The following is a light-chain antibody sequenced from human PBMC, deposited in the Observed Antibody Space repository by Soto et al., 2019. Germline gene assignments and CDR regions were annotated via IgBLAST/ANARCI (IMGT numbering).Light chain of an antibody. CDR2: DAS. V-gene: IGKV3-11*01. CDR1: QSVSSY. J-gene: IGKJ1*01. Sequence: EIVLTQSPATLSLSPVERATPSCRASQSVSSYLAWYKQPPGQAPRLLSYDASNRATGIPARFSGGGSGTDFTLTISNLEPEDFAVYYCQQRSDWPWTFGQGTKVDIK. CDR3: QQRSDWPWT.